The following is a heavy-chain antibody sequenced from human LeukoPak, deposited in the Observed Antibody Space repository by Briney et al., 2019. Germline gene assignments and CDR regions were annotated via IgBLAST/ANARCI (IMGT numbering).Heavy chain of an antibody. V-gene: IGHV3-48*02. D-gene: IGHD3-22*01. CDR3: ARDAYDTSAYYYFDY. CDR1: GFTFSSCD. CDR2: ITGSSSTI. Sequence: GGSLRPSCAASGFTFSSCDMNWVRQAPGKGLEWVSYITGSSSTIYYADSVKGRFTISRDNAKNSLYLQMNSLRDEDTAVYYCARDAYDTSAYYYFDYWGQGTLVTVSS. J-gene: IGHJ4*02.